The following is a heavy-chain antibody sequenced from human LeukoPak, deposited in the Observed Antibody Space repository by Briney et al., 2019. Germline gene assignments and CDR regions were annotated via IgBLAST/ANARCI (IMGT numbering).Heavy chain of an antibody. Sequence: GGSLRLSCAASGFTLSNHWMHWVRQVPGKGLVWVSRINSDGSSTNYADSVKGRFTISRDNAKNTVYLQMNSLRAEDTAVYYCSRGALGAFDIWGQGTMVTVSS. CDR1: GFTLSNHW. CDR3: SRGALGAFDI. CDR2: INSDGSST. V-gene: IGHV3-74*01. J-gene: IGHJ3*02.